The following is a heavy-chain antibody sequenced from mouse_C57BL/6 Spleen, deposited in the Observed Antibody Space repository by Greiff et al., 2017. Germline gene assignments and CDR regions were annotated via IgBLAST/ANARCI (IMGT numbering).Heavy chain of an antibody. CDR2: ISSGSSTI. V-gene: IGHV5-17*01. D-gene: IGHD1-1*02. CDR3: AIYGYYAMDD. Sequence: EVQVVESGGGLVKPGGSLKLSCAASGFTFSDYGMHWVRQAPEKGLEWVAYISSGSSTIYYADTVKGRFTISRDNAKNTLFLQMTSLRSEDTGMYYCAIYGYYAMDDWGQGTSVTVSS. J-gene: IGHJ4*01. CDR1: GFTFSDYG.